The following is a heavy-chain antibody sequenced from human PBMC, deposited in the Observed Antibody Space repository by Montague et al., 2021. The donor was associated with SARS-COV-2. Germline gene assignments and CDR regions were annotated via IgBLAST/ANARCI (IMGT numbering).Heavy chain of an antibody. Sequence: SETLSLTCTVSGGSISSSSYYWGWIRQPPGKGLEWIGSIYYSGSTYYNPSLKSRVTISVDTSKNQFSLKLSSVTVADTAVYYCARLGLLWFGELWNWGQGTLVTVSS. V-gene: IGHV4-39*01. D-gene: IGHD3-10*01. CDR3: ARLGLLWFGELWN. CDR2: IYYSGST. CDR1: GGSISSSSYY. J-gene: IGHJ4*02.